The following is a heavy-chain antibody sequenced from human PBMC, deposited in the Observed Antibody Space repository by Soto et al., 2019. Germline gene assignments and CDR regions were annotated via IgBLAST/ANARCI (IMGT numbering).Heavy chain of an antibody. J-gene: IGHJ6*02. CDR1: GGTFSSYA. CDR3: ASSAAVLYYYYCGMDV. V-gene: IGHV1-69*01. D-gene: IGHD6-13*01. CDR2: IIPICGTA. Sequence: QVQLVQSGAEVKKPGSSVKVSCKASGGTFSSYAISWVRQAPGQGLEWMGGIIPICGTANYAQKFQGRVTITADESTSTAYMELSSLRSEDTAVYYCASSAAVLYYYYCGMDVWGQGTTVTVSS.